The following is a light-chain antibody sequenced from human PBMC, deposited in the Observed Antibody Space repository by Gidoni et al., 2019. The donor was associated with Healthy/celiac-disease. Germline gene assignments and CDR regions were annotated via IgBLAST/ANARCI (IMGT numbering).Light chain of an antibody. V-gene: IGKV3-15*01. Sequence: LVLTQSPATLSVSPGERATLSCRASQSVSSNLAWYQQKPGQAPRLLIYGASTRATGIPARFSGSGSGTEFTLTISSLQSEDFAVYYCQQYNNWPETFGQXTKVEIK. J-gene: IGKJ1*01. CDR3: QQYNNWPET. CDR2: GAS. CDR1: QSVSSN.